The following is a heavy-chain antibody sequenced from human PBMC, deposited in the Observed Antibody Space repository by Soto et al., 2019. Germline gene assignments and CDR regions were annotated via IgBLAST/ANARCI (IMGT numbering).Heavy chain of an antibody. CDR2: IYYSGST. D-gene: IGHD2-2*01. CDR3: ARGSVLPAVRWMDV. V-gene: IGHV4-59*01. Sequence: PSETLPLTCTVSGGTISTYYWSWIRQPPGKGLEWIGYIYYSGSTNYNPSLKSRVILSVDTSKNWFSLKINSLTAADTAVYYCARGSVLPAVRWMDVWGQGTTVTVSS. CDR1: GGTISTYY. J-gene: IGHJ6*02.